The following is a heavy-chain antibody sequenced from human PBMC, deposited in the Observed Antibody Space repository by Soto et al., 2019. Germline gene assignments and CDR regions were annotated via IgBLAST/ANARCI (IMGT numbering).Heavy chain of an antibody. V-gene: IGHV4-4*07. Sequence: SETLSLTCTVSGASITGSFFWSWIRQPAGKGLEWIGRFSLSGTTNYNPSLRSRVTMSADVSKNQFSLRLTSVTAADTALYYCARGMTPPGAPAWYYFDSWGQGTLVTSPQ. CDR2: FSLSGTT. D-gene: IGHD2-8*02. J-gene: IGHJ4*02. CDR1: GASITGSFF. CDR3: ARGMTPPGAPAWYYFDS.